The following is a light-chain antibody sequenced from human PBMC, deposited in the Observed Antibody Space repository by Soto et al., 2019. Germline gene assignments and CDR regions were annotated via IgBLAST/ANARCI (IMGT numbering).Light chain of an antibody. Sequence: QSVLTQPPSASGTPGQRVTISCSGSSSNIGSNTVTWYQHLPGAAPKLLVYNNNQRPSGVPDRFSGSKSDTSASLAISGLQSEDEADYYCAAWDDSLNGPVFGGGTKLTVL. CDR2: NNN. CDR1: SSNIGSNT. V-gene: IGLV1-44*01. CDR3: AAWDDSLNGPV. J-gene: IGLJ2*01.